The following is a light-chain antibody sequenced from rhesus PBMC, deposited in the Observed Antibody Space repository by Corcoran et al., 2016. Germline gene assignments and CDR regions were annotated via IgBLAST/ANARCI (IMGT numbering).Light chain of an antibody. Sequence: ETVVTQSPATLSLSPGERATLSCRASQSVGSNLAWYQQKPGQAPKLPLYDASSRATGIPDRFSGSGSGTEFTLTTSILQPEDFATYYCQQYNSLPFPFGPGTKLDIK. CDR1: QSVGSN. J-gene: IGKJ3*01. CDR3: QQYNSLPFP. V-gene: IGKV3-42*02. CDR2: DAS.